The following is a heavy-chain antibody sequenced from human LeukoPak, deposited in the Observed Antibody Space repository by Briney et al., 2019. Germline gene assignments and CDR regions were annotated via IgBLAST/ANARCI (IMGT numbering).Heavy chain of an antibody. Sequence: GGSLRLSCAASGFPFSDHYMDWVRQAPGKGLEWVGRVRNKARSYTTDYAASVKGRFTIPRDDSKNSLYLQMNSLKTEDTAVYYCARMRGSYSGAFDIWGQGTMVTVSS. V-gene: IGHV3-72*01. CDR3: ARMRGSYSGAFDI. CDR1: GFPFSDHY. J-gene: IGHJ3*02. CDR2: VRNKARSYTT. D-gene: IGHD1-26*01.